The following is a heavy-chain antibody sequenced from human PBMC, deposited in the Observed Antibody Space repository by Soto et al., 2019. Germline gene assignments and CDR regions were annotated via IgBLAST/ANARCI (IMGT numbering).Heavy chain of an antibody. D-gene: IGHD2-15*01. V-gene: IGHV5-10-1*01. CDR1: GYSFTSYW. J-gene: IGHJ4*02. CDR3: ARWPRGSDRYFDY. Sequence: GESLKISCKGSGYSFTSYWINWVRQMPGKGLEWMGRIDPSDSYTNYSPSFQGHVTISADKSISTAYLQWSSLKDSDTAMYYCARWPRGSDRYFDYRGQGTLVTVSS. CDR2: IDPSDSYT.